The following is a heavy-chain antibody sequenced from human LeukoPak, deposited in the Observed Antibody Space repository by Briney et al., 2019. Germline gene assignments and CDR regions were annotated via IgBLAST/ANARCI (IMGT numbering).Heavy chain of an antibody. CDR3: ARFGLGKHIEVAGIPFDI. CDR2: ISAYNGNT. D-gene: IGHD6-19*01. J-gene: IGHJ3*02. Sequence: GESLKISCKASGYSFTSNVISWVRQAPGQGLEWMGWISAYNGNTNYAQKLQGRVTMTTDTSTSTAYMELRSLRSDDTAVYYCARFGLGKHIEVAGIPFDIWGQGTMVTVSS. V-gene: IGHV1-18*01. CDR1: GYSFTSNV.